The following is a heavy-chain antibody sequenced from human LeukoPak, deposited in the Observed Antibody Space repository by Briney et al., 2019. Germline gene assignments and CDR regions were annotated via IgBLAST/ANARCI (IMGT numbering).Heavy chain of an antibody. CDR2: IYPGDSDT. CDR1: GDSFTSYW. CDR3: GRGGPWVREIIVGFDY. D-gene: IGHD3-10*01. Sequence: GESLKISCKGSGDSFTSYWIGWVRQMPGKGLEWMGLIYPGDSDTRYSPSFRGQVTISADKSISTAFLQWSGLKASDTAMYYCGRGGPWVREIIVGFDYWGRGTRSPSPQ. J-gene: IGHJ4*02. V-gene: IGHV5-51*01.